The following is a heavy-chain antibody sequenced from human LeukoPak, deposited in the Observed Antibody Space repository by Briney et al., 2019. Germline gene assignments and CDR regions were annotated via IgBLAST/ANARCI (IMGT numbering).Heavy chain of an antibody. D-gene: IGHD6-13*01. J-gene: IGHJ5*02. CDR3: AREEQQLVNWFDP. CDR2: ISSSSSTI. Sequence: GGSLRLSCAASGFTFSSYSMNWVRQAPGKGLEWVSYISSSSSTIYYADSVKGRFTISRDNAKNSLYLQMNGLRAEDTAVYYCAREEQQLVNWFDPWGQGTLVTVSS. CDR1: GFTFSSYS. V-gene: IGHV3-48*04.